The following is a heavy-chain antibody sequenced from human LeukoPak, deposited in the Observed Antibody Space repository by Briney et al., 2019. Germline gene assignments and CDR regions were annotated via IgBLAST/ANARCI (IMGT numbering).Heavy chain of an antibody. D-gene: IGHD1-26*01. V-gene: IGHV4-34*01. CDR2: INHSGST. CDR1: GGSFSGYY. Sequence: KPSETLSLTCAVYGGSFSGYYWSWIRQPPGKGLEWIGEINHSGSTNYNPSLKSRVTISVDTSKNQFSLKLSSVTAADTAVYYCARGVVSGSYSYNWFDPWGQGTLVTVSS. CDR3: ARGVVSGSYSYNWFDP. J-gene: IGHJ5*02.